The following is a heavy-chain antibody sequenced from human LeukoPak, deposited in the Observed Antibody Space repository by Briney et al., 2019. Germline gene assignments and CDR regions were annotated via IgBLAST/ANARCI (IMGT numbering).Heavy chain of an antibody. D-gene: IGHD4-17*01. J-gene: IGHJ6*03. CDR3: AKDISGDYTYYYMDV. Sequence: GRSLRLSCAASGFTFDDYAMLWVRQAPGKGREWVSGICWNSGSIGYADSVKGRFTISRDNAKNSLYLQMNSLRPEDMALYYCAKDISGDYTYYYMDVWGKGTTVTVSS. CDR1: GFTFDDYA. CDR2: ICWNSGSI. V-gene: IGHV3-9*03.